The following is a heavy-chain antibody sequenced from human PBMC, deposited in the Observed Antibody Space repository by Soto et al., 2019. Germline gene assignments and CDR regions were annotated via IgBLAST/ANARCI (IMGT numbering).Heavy chain of an antibody. CDR2: IYYSGST. V-gene: IGHV4-30-4*01. J-gene: IGHJ4*02. CDR1: GGSISSGDYY. D-gene: IGHD6-6*01. CDR3: ARAEDGSSSFYFDY. Sequence: PSETLSLTCTVSGGSISSGDYYWSWIRQPPGKGLEWIGYIYYSGSTYYNPSLKSRVTISVDTSKNQFSLKLSSVTAADTAVYYCARAEDGSSSFYFDYWGQGTLVTVSS.